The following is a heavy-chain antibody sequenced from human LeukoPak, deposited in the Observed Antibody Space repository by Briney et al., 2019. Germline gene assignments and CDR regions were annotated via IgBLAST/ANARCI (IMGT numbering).Heavy chain of an antibody. Sequence: SETLSLICTTSGVSISRFYWSWVRQPPGKGLEWIGNIYNGVPTFFNPSLKSRVTISVDTPKRQFSLQLASVTAADTAVYYCVQTTGWPGFDHWGQGILVTVSS. V-gene: IGHV4-4*09. D-gene: IGHD6-19*01. CDR3: VQTTGWPGFDH. CDR1: GVSISRFY. CDR2: IYNGVPT. J-gene: IGHJ5*02.